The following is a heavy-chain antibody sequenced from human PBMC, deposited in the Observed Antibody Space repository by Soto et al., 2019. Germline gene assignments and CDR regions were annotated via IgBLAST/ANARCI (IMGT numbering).Heavy chain of an antibody. CDR2: IYYSGST. J-gene: IGHJ5*02. V-gene: IGHV4-59*08. D-gene: IGHD3-10*01. CDR1: GGSISSYY. Sequence: SETLSLTCTVSGGSISSYYWSWIRQPPGKGLEWIGYIYYSGSTNYNPSLKSRVTISVDTSKNQFSLKLSSVTAADTAVYYCARLLYGSGSWFDPWGQGTLVTVSS. CDR3: ARLLYGSGSWFDP.